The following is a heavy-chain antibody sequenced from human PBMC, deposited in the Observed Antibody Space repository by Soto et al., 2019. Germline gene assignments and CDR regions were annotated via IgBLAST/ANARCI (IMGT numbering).Heavy chain of an antibody. CDR3: ARGLDYSGMDV. V-gene: IGHV4-38-2*01. Sequence: KASETLSLTCAVFGYSINNGYYWGWIRQPPGKGLEWMGAMYHSGSTYYDPSFRGRVAISKDTSKNQFSMRLSYVTAADTAVYYCARGLDYSGMDVWGQGTTVTVSS. CDR2: MYHSGST. CDR1: GYSINNGYY. J-gene: IGHJ6*02.